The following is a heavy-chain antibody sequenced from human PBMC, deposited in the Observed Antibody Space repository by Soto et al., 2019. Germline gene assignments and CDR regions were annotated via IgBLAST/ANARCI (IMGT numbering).Heavy chain of an antibody. V-gene: IGHV1-69*13. J-gene: IGHJ5*02. Sequence: SVKVSCKASGGTFSSSAISWVGPAPGQGLEWMGGIIPIFGTANYAQKFQGRVTITADESTSTAYMELSSLRSEDTAVYYFQRATWSYYYPCTDVSHCFVPW. CDR2: IIPIFGTA. CDR3: QRATWSYYYPCTDVSHCFVP. CDR1: GGTFSSSA. D-gene: IGHD3-10*01.